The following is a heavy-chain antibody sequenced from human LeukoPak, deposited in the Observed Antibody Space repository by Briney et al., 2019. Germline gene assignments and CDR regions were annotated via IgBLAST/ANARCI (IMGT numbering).Heavy chain of an antibody. CDR1: GGTFSNYA. D-gene: IGHD2-15*01. CDR3: ARDPDIVVVVAATYYYMDV. Sequence: ASVKVSCKASGGTFSNYAIFWVRQAPGQGLEWMGGIIPIFGTANFAQKFQGRVTITADKSTSTAYMELSSLRSEDTAVYYCARDPDIVVVVAATYYYMDVWGKGTTVTVSS. V-gene: IGHV1-69*06. CDR2: IIPIFGTA. J-gene: IGHJ6*03.